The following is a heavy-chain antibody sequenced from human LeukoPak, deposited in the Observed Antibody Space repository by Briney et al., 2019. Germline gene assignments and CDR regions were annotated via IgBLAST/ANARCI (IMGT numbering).Heavy chain of an antibody. Sequence: SVKVSCKASGGAFSSYAISWVRQAPGQGLEWMGRIIPIFGTANYAQKFQGRVTITTDESTSTAYMELSSLRSEDTAVYYCARERLWFGELFHTDAFDIWGQGTMVTVSS. D-gene: IGHD3-10*01. V-gene: IGHV1-69*05. CDR2: IIPIFGTA. CDR3: ARERLWFGELFHTDAFDI. CDR1: GGAFSSYA. J-gene: IGHJ3*02.